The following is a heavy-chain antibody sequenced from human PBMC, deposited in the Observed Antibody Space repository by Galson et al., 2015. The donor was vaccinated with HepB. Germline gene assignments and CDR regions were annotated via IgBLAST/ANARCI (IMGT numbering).Heavy chain of an antibody. V-gene: IGHV2-5*01. CDR1: GFSLSTSGVG. CDR3: AHRRGDTSSRNWFDS. J-gene: IGHJ5*01. CDR2: PYWNEDK. D-gene: IGHD6-13*01. Sequence: PALVKPTQTLTLTCTFSGFSLSTSGVGVGWIRQPPGKALEWLALPYWNEDKGNSQSLKRRLTITKDTSKNQVVLTMTNMDPVDTATYYCAHRRGDTSSRNWFDSWGQGTLVTVSS.